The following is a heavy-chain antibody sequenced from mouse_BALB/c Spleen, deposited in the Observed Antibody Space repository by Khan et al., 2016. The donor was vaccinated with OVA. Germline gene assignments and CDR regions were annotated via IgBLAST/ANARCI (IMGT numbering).Heavy chain of an antibody. Sequence: EVQLQESGPGLVKPSQSLSLTCTVTGYSITSDYAWNLIRQFPGNKLEWMGYISYSGSTRYNPSLKSRISITRDTSKNQFFLQLNSVTTEDTATYYCARGAYYGNWYFDVWGAVTTVTVSS. CDR1: GYSITSDYA. D-gene: IGHD2-1*01. V-gene: IGHV3-2*02. J-gene: IGHJ1*01. CDR2: ISYSGST. CDR3: ARGAYYGNWYFDV.